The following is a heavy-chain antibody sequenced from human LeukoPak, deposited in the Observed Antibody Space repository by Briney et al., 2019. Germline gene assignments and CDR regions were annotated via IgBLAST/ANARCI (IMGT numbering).Heavy chain of an antibody. V-gene: IGHV4-39*01. CDR2: ISYSGST. CDR1: GGSISSSSYY. Sequence: SETLSLTCTVSGGSISSSSYYWGWIRQPPGKGLEWIGSISYSGSTYYTPSLKSRVTMFVDTSKNHFSLKLSSVTAADTAVYYCARQTMIRGVIGNPIESWGQGTLVTVSS. D-gene: IGHD3-10*01. CDR3: ARQTMIRGVIGNPIES. J-gene: IGHJ4*02.